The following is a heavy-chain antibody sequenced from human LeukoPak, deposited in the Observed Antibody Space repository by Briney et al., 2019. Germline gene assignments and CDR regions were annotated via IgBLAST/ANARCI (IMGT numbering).Heavy chain of an antibody. CDR2: IRSETDGGTT. Sequence: GGTLRPSCAASGFTFSNAWMNWVRQAPGKGLEWVGHIRSETDGGTTDYAAPVRGRFSISRDDSKSTLYLQMNSLKTEDTAVYYCTTATFHWGQGNLVTVPS. CDR1: GFTFSNAW. D-gene: IGHD2/OR15-2a*01. CDR3: TTATFH. V-gene: IGHV3-15*01. J-gene: IGHJ1*01.